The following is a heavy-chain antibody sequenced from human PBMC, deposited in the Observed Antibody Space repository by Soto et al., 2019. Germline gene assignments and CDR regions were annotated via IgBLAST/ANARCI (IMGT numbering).Heavy chain of an antibody. CDR2: ISYDGSNK. J-gene: IGHJ5*02. V-gene: IGHV3-30-3*01. D-gene: IGHD6-13*01. Sequence: GGSLRLSCAASGFTFSSYAMHWVRQAPGKGLEWVAVISYDGSNKYYADSVKGRFTISRDNSKNTLYLQMNSLRAEDTAVYYCARDIALSSWYPGWLDPWGQGTLVTVSS. CDR1: GFTFSSYA. CDR3: ARDIALSSWYPGWLDP.